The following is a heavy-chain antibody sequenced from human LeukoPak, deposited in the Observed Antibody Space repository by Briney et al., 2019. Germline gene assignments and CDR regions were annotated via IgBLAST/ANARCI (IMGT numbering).Heavy chain of an antibody. D-gene: IGHD3-10*02. CDR3: ARASRDLVTTLYFRY. V-gene: IGHV1-18*01. CDR2: ISGYNGNT. Sequence: GASVKVSCKASGYTFTSYGISWVRQAPGQGLEWMGWISGYNGNTNYSQKLQGRVTMTTDTSTSTAYMELRSLRSDDTAVYYCARASRDLVTTLYFRYWGQGTLVTVSS. J-gene: IGHJ4*02. CDR1: GYTFTSYG.